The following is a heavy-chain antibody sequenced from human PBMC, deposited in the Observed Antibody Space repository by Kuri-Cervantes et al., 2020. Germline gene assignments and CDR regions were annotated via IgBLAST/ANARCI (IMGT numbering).Heavy chain of an antibody. CDR2: ISYDATNK. CDR1: GFPFSSDA. D-gene: IGHD3-22*01. Sequence: GGSLRLSCAASGFPFSSDAMHWVRQAPGKGLEWVAAISYDATNKYYAESVKGRFTISRDNSKNILYLQMNSLRTEDTAVYYCAKDFLRGQYYYDSNGLRNWGQGTLVTVSS. V-gene: IGHV3-30*04. CDR3: AKDFLRGQYYYDSNGLRN. J-gene: IGHJ4*02.